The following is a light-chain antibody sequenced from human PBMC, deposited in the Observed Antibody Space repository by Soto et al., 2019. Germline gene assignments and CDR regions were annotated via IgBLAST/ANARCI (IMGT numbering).Light chain of an antibody. V-gene: IGKV1D-12*01. CDR2: AAS. J-gene: IGKJ5*01. Sequence: DLPMTQSPTSVFASFGGRVTITCRASQGISSWLAWYQQKPGKAPKLLIYAASSLQSGVPSRFSGSGSGTEFTLTISSLQPEDFAVYYCQQRRSWQVTFGQGTRLENK. CDR3: QQRRSWQVT. CDR1: QGISSW.